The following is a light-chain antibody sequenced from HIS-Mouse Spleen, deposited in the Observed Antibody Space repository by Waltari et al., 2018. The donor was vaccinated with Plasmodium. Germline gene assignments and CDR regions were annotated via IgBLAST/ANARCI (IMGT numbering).Light chain of an antibody. CDR1: ALPNQY. J-gene: IGLJ2*01. CDR2: KDS. V-gene: IGLV3-25*03. CDR3: QSADSSGTYRV. Sequence: SYELTQPPSLPVSPGQTARITCPGDALPNQYAYWYQQKPGQAPVLVIYKDSERPSGIPERFSGSSSGTTVTLTISGVQAEDEADYYCQSADSSGTYRVFGGGTKLTVL.